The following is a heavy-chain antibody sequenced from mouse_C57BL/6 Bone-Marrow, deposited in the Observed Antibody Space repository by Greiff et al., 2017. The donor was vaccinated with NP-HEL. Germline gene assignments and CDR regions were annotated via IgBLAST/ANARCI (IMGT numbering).Heavy chain of an antibody. J-gene: IGHJ4*01. V-gene: IGHV3-6*01. CDR1: GYSITSGYY. D-gene: IGHD1-1*01. CDR3: ARGDYYGRPYAMDY. CDR2: ISYDGSN. Sequence: VQLQESGPGLVKPSQSLSLTCSVTGYSITSGYYWNWIRQFPGNKLEWMGYISYDGSNNYNPSLKNRISITRDTSKNQFFLKLNSVTTEDTATYYCARGDYYGRPYAMDYWGQGTSVTVSS.